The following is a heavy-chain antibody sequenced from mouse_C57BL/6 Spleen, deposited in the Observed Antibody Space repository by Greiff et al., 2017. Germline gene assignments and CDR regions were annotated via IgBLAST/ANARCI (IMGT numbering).Heavy chain of an antibody. CDR2: ISDGGSYT. Sequence: EVQGVESGGGLVKPGGSLKLSCAASGFTFSSYAMSWVRQTPEKGLEWVATISDGGSYTYYPDNVKGRFTISRDNAKNNLYLQMSHLKSEDTAMYYCARDYSNWYFEGWGTGATVTVSS. D-gene: IGHD2-1*01. CDR3: ARDYSNWYFEG. V-gene: IGHV5-4*01. CDR1: GFTFSSYA. J-gene: IGHJ1*03.